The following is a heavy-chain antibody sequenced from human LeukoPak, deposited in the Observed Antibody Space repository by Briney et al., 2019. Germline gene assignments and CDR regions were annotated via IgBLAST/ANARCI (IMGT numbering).Heavy chain of an antibody. V-gene: IGHV4-4*07. CDR2: ISSSGST. J-gene: IGHJ3*02. Sequence: SETLSLTCTVSGGSISPYYWIWIRQPAGKGLEWIGRISSSGSTNYNPSLKSRVTLSVDTSKNQFSLKLNSVTVADTAVYHCASWPTTQGTFDIWGQGTMVTVSS. CDR3: ASWPTTQGTFDI. CDR1: GGSISPYY. D-gene: IGHD1-1*01.